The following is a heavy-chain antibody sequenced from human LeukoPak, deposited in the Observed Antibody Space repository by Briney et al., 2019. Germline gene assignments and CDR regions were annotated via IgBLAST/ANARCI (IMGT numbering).Heavy chain of an antibody. V-gene: IGHV1-2*02. CDR1: GYTFTGYY. CDR3: ARSFRVAVAVLVGY. Sequence: ASVKVSCKASGYTFTGYYMHWVRQAPGQGLEWMGWINPNSGGTNCAQKFQGRVTMTRDTSISTAYMELSRLRSDDTAVYYCARSFRVAVAVLVGYWGQGTLVTVSS. J-gene: IGHJ4*02. D-gene: IGHD6-19*01. CDR2: INPNSGGT.